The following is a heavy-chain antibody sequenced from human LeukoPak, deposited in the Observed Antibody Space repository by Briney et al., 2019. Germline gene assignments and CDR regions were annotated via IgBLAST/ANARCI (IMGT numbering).Heavy chain of an antibody. CDR1: GGSINSGGFY. CDR2: IYYSGSA. Sequence: PSQTLSLTCTVAGGSINSGGFYWSWIRQRPGRGLEWIGYIYYSGSAYYNPSLKSRVTISIDTSKNQFSLKLSSVTAADTAVYYCAGRGYSYGYWGQGTLVTVSS. V-gene: IGHV4-31*03. J-gene: IGHJ4*02. D-gene: IGHD5-18*01. CDR3: AGRGYSYGY.